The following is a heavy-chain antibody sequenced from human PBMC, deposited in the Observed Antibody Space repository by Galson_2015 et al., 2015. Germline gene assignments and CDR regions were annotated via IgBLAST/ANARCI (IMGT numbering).Heavy chain of an antibody. D-gene: IGHD3-22*01. J-gene: IGHJ1*01. CDR3: ARVPTYYDVSF. Sequence: SLRLSCAASGFTFSDYYMSWIRQAPGKGLEWVSYISSSGTHTRYADSAEGRFTISRDNAKNSVFLQINNLRGEDTAVYYCARVPTYYDVSFWGQGTLVTVSA. V-gene: IGHV3-11*06. CDR1: GFTFSDYY. CDR2: ISSSGTHT.